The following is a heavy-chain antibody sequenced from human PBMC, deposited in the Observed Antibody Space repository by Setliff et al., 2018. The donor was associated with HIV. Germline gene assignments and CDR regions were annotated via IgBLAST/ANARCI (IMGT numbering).Heavy chain of an antibody. J-gene: IGHJ5*02. CDR1: GDFFSSDYY. CDR3: AREYYYGSGSSFDP. CDR2: FYETGYT. Sequence: PSETLSLTCTVSGDFFSSDYYWGWVRQSPGKGLEWIGSFYETGYTYYNPSLKSRATMSVDTSKNQFSLRLSSVAAADTAVYYCAREYYYGSGSSFDPWGQGTLVTISS. D-gene: IGHD3-10*01. V-gene: IGHV4-38-2*02.